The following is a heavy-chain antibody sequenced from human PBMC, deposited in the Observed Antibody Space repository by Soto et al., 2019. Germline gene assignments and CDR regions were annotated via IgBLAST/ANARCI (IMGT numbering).Heavy chain of an antibody. J-gene: IGHJ4*02. CDR2: IWYDGSNK. CDR3: ARAVGPFDY. Sequence: QVQLVESGGGVVQPGRSLRLSCAASGFIFSTYGMHWVRQTPGKGPEWVAVIWYDGSNKYYADSVRGRFTISRDNSKNILYLPMNSLRPEDTAMYYCARAVGPFDYGGQGTLVTVSS. D-gene: IGHD1-26*01. V-gene: IGHV3-33*01. CDR1: GFIFSTYG.